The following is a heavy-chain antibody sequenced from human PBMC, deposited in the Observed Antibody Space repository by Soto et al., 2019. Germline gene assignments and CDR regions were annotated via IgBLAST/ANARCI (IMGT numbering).Heavy chain of an antibody. D-gene: IGHD1-1*01. V-gene: IGHV4-4*07. J-gene: IGHJ5*02. CDR1: SDCISRYY. Sequence: LCLTCCVRSDCISRYYWNSIRKPAGKGLEGSGRIYTSRSTNYHPSLKSRVTMSVDTSKNQFSLKLSAVTAADTAVYYCARGLAVHSLDWFDPWGQGTLVSVA. CDR2: IYTSRST. CDR3: ARGLAVHSLDWFDP.